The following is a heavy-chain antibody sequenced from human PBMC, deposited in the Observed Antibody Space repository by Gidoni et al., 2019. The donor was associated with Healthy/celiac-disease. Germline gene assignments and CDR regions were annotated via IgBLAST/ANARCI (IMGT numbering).Heavy chain of an antibody. Sequence: QVQLVQSGAEVKKPGASVKVSCKASGYTFTSYYMHWLRQAPGQGLEWMGIINPSGGSTSYAQKFQGRVTMTRDTSTSTVYMELSSLRSEDTAVYYCARGYDYIWGSYRLGVRDDAFDIWGQGTMVTVSS. CDR1: GYTFTSYY. CDR3: ARGYDYIWGSYRLGVRDDAFDI. J-gene: IGHJ3*02. D-gene: IGHD3-16*02. CDR2: INPSGGST. V-gene: IGHV1-46*03.